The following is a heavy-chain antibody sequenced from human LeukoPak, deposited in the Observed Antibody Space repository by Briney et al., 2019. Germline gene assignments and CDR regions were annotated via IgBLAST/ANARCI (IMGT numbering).Heavy chain of an antibody. D-gene: IGHD3-22*01. CDR2: IYSSGST. CDR1: GGSINTYY. Sequence: SETLSLTCTVSGGSINTYYWSWIRRPAGKGLEWIGRIYSSGSTNYNPSLKSRITMSVDMSENQFSLRLSSVTAADTAVYYCARVRYYYDGSGNNAYYFDLWGQGTLVTVSS. J-gene: IGHJ4*02. CDR3: ARVRYYYDGSGNNAYYFDL. V-gene: IGHV4-4*07.